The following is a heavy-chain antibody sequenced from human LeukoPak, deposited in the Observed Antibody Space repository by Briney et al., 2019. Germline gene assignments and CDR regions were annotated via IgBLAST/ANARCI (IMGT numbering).Heavy chain of an antibody. V-gene: IGHV3-7*01. CDR3: ARGARKGDDYGGFFDY. CDR2: IKQDGSEK. D-gene: IGHD4-23*01. J-gene: IGHJ4*02. Sequence: GGSLRLSCAASGFTFSSYWMSWVRQAPGKGLEWVANIKQDGSEKYYVDSVKGRFTISRDNSKNTLYLQMNSLRAEDTAVYYCARGARKGDDYGGFFDYWGQGTLVTVSS. CDR1: GFTFSSYW.